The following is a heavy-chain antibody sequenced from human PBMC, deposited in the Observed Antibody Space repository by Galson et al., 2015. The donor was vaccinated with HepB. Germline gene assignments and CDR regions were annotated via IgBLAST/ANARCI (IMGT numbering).Heavy chain of an antibody. V-gene: IGHV4-4*07. Sequence: SETLSLTCTVSGGSISTNYWNWIRQPAGKGLEWIGRIYTSGSTNYNPSLKSRVTMSVDASKNQFSLKLNSVTAADTAVYYCAREGRVVVINGGSGAFDIWGQGTMVTVSS. CDR2: IYTSGST. D-gene: IGHD3-22*01. J-gene: IGHJ3*02. CDR3: AREGRVVVINGGSGAFDI. CDR1: GGSISTNY.